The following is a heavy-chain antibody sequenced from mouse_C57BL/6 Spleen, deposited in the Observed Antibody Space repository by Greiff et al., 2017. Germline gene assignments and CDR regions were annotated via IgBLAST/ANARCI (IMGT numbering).Heavy chain of an antibody. CDR2: IDPETGGT. V-gene: IGHV1-15*01. D-gene: IGHD3-3*01. CDR3: TRGQLGAY. CDR1: GYTFTDYE. Sequence: QVQLQQSGAELVRPGASVTLSCKASGYTFTDYEMHWVKQTPVHGLEWIGAIDPETGGTAYNQKFKGKAILTADKSSSTAYMELRSLTSEDSAVYYCTRGQLGAYWGQGTLVTVSA. J-gene: IGHJ3*01.